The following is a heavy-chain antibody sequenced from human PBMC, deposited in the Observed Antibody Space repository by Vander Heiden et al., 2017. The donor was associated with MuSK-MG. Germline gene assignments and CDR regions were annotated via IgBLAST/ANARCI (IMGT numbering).Heavy chain of an antibody. V-gene: IGHV4-59*08. CDR3: ARQGPGSRDDAFDI. CDR2: IYYSGST. CDR1: GGSISSYY. D-gene: IGHD6-13*01. J-gene: IGHJ3*02. Sequence: QVQLQESGPGLVKPSETLSLTCTVSGGSISSYYWSWIRQPPGKGLEWIGYIYYSGSTNYNPSLKSRVTISVDTSKNQFSLKLSSVTAADTAVYYCARQGPGSRDDAFDIWGQGTMVTVSS.